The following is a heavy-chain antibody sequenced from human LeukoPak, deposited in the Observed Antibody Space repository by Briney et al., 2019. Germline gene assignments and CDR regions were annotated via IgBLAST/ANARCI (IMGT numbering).Heavy chain of an antibody. V-gene: IGHV3-23*01. Sequence: PGGSLRLSCAGSGFTFSTYAMSWVRQAPGKGPEWVSAISGGGGNTYYAASVKGRFTISRDDSKNTMFLQMNSLRAEDTAVYYCAKGPYVGDHGGPSAWGQGTLVIVSS. CDR3: AKGPYVGDHGGPSA. CDR1: GFTFSTYA. J-gene: IGHJ5*02. CDR2: ISGGGGNT. D-gene: IGHD4-23*01.